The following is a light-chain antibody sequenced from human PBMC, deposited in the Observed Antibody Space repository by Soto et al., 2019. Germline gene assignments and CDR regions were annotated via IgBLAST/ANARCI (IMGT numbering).Light chain of an antibody. CDR2: EVS. J-gene: IGLJ2*01. CDR3: SSHTSSSTHVV. Sequence: QSALTQPASVSGSPGQSITISCTGTSSDVGGYNYVSWYQQHPGKAPKLMIYEVSNRPSGVSNRFSASKSGNTASLTISGLQAEDEADYYCSSHTSSSTHVVFGGATKLTVL. V-gene: IGLV2-14*01. CDR1: SSDVGGYNY.